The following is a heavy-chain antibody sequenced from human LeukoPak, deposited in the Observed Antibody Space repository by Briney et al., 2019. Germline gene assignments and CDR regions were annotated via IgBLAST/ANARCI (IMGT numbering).Heavy chain of an antibody. CDR3: ANLVLRYFDWLFDY. CDR2: IRYDGSNK. Sequence: PGGSLRLSCAASGFTFSNYGVHWVRQAPGKGLEWVAFIRYDGSNKYYADSVKGRFTISRDNSKNTLYLQMNSLRAEDTAVYYCANLVLRYFDWLFDYWGQGTLVTVSS. CDR1: GFTFSNYG. D-gene: IGHD3-9*01. V-gene: IGHV3-30*02. J-gene: IGHJ4*02.